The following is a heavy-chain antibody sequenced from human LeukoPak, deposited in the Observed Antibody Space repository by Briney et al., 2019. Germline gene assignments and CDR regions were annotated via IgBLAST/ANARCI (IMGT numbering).Heavy chain of an antibody. CDR1: GGTFSSYA. Sequence: SVKVSCKASGGTFSSYATSWVRQAPGQGLEWMGGIIPIFGTANYAQKFQGRVTITTDESTSTAYMELSSLRSEDTAVYYCASLRGSYLDYWGQGTLVTVSS. CDR3: ASLRGSYLDY. D-gene: IGHD1-26*01. CDR2: IIPIFGTA. J-gene: IGHJ4*02. V-gene: IGHV1-69*05.